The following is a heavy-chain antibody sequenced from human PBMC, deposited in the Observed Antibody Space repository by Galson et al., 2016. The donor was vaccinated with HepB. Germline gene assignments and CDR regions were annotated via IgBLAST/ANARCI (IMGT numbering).Heavy chain of an antibody. V-gene: IGHV5-51*01. CDR1: GYSFTSYW. J-gene: IGHJ3*02. D-gene: IGHD2-21*02. Sequence: QSGAEVKKPGESLKISCKGSGYSFTSYWIGWVRQMPGKGLEWMGTIYLGDSDTRYSPSFQGQVTISADKSISTAYLQWSSLKASDTAMYYCASPIVVVTDWGPYDAFDIWGQGTMVTVSS. CDR3: ASPIVVVTDWGPYDAFDI. CDR2: IYLGDSDT.